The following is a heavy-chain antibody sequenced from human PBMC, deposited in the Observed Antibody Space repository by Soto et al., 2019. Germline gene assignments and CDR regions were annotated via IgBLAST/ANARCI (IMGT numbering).Heavy chain of an antibody. D-gene: IGHD3-3*01. CDR1: GGSFSGYY. CDR2: INHSGST. J-gene: IGHJ6*02. V-gene: IGHV4-34*01. Sequence: SETLSLTCAVYGGSFSGYYWCWIRQPPGKGLEWIGEINHSGSTNYNPSPKSRVTISVDTSKNQFSLKLSSVTAADTAVYYCARGPITIFGVVTDSFYYYYGMDVWGQGTTVTVSS. CDR3: ARGPITIFGVVTDSFYYYYGMDV.